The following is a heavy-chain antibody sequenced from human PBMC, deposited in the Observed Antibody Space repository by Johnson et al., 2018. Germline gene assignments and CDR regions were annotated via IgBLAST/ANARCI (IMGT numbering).Heavy chain of an antibody. CDR2: IYSGGST. D-gene: IGHD2-21*01. J-gene: IGHJ6*02. V-gene: IGHV3-53*01. Sequence: VQLVQAGGGLVQPGGSLRLSCAASGFTVSSNYMSWVRQAPGTGLEWVSVIYSGGSTYYAASVKGRFTISRDNSKNTLSLQMNTLRAEDTAVYYCAGDAGVIDYYYCYYGMDVWGQGTTVTVSS. CDR1: GFTVSSNY. CDR3: AGDAGVIDYYYCYYGMDV.